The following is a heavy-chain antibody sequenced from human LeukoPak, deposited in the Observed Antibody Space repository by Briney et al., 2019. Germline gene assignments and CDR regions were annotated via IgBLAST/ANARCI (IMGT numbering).Heavy chain of an antibody. V-gene: IGHV3-21*01. D-gene: IGHD3-16*01. CDR2: ISSSSSYI. CDR3: ARGGVFDAFDI. Sequence: GGSLRLSCAASGFTFSSYSMNWVRQAPGKGLEWVSSISSSSSYIYYADSVKGRFTISRDNAENSLYLQMNSLRAEDTAVYYCARGGVFDAFDIWGQGTMVTVSS. J-gene: IGHJ3*02. CDR1: GFTFSSYS.